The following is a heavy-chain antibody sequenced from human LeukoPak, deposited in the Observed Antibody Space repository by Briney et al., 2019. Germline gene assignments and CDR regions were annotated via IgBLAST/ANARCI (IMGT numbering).Heavy chain of an antibody. CDR3: ARHAVEAASRWFDP. CDR1: GDSMSSSHYC. J-gene: IGHJ5*02. D-gene: IGHD1-1*01. CDR2: IYYSGST. Sequence: SETLSLTCTVSGDSMSSSHYCWGWIRQPPGKGLEWIGSIYYSGSTYYNPSLKSRVTTSVDTSKKQFSLKLSSVTAADTAVYYCARHAVEAASRWFDPWGQGTLVTVSS. V-gene: IGHV4-39*01.